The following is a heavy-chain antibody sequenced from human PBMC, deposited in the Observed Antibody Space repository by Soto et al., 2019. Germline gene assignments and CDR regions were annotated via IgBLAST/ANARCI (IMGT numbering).Heavy chain of an antibody. Sequence: SETLSLTCAISGDSVSSNSAAWNWIRQSPSRGLEWLGRTYYRSKWYNDYAVSVKSRITINPDTSKNQFSLQLNSVTPEDTAVYYCAREDRRAGRYYYYYGMDVWGQGTTVTVS. CDR1: GDSVSSNSAA. V-gene: IGHV6-1*01. D-gene: IGHD6-19*01. CDR3: AREDRRAGRYYYYYGMDV. J-gene: IGHJ6*02. CDR2: TYYRSKWYN.